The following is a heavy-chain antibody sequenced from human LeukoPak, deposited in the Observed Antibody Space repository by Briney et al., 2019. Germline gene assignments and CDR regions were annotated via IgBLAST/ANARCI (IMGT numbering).Heavy chain of an antibody. Sequence: PGGSLRLSCAASGFTVSSYFMSWVRQAPGKGLEWVSVIHSGGSTLYADSVKGRFTISRDDAKNSLYLQMNSLSAEDTAVYYCARDSSGYWVDAFDIWGQGTMVTVSS. CDR1: GFTVSSYF. J-gene: IGHJ3*02. CDR2: IHSGGST. CDR3: ARDSSGYWVDAFDI. V-gene: IGHV3-53*01. D-gene: IGHD3-22*01.